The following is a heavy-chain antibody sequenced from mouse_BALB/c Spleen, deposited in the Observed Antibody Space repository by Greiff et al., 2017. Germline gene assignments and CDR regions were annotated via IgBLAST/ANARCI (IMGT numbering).Heavy chain of an antibody. CDR1: GFTFSNYW. CDR2: IRLKSNNYAT. V-gene: IGHV6-6*02. D-gene: IGHD2-2*01. CDR3: TRGWLSYFDY. J-gene: IGHJ2*01. Sequence: EVKLMESGGGLVQPGGSMKLSCVASGFTFSNYWMNWVRQSPEKGLEWVAEIRLKSNNYATHYAESVKGRFTISRDDSKSSVYLQMNNLRAEDTGIYYCTRGWLSYFDYWGQGTTLTVSS.